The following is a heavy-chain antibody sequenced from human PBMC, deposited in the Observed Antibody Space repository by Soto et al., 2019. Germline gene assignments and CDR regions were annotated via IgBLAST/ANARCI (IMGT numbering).Heavy chain of an antibody. D-gene: IGHD6-19*01. CDR2: IYSGGST. CDR3: AGPSSGWSAHTGPGYFDL. V-gene: IGHV3-53*02. J-gene: IGHJ2*01. Sequence: EVQLVETGGGLIQPGGSLRLSCAASGFTVSSNYMSWVRQAPGKGLEWVSVIYSGGSTYYADSVTGRFTISRDNSKNTLYLQMNSLRAEDTAVYYCAGPSSGWSAHTGPGYFDLWGRGTLVTVSS. CDR1: GFTVSSNY.